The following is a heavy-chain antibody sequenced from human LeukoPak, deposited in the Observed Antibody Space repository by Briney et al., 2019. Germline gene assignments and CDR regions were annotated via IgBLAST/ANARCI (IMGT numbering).Heavy chain of an antibody. D-gene: IGHD3-10*01. CDR2: ISAYNGNT. CDR3: ARVITMVRGVIPPRD. CDR1: GYTFTSYG. J-gene: IGHJ4*02. V-gene: IGHV1-18*01. Sequence: GASVKVSCKASGYTFTSYGISWVRQAPGQGLEWMGWISAYNGNTNYAQKLQGRVTMTTDTSTSTAYMELRSLRSDDTAVCYCARVITMVRGVIPPRDWGQGTLVTVSS.